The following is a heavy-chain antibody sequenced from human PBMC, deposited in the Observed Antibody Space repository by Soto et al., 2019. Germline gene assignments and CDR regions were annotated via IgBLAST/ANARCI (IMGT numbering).Heavy chain of an antibody. J-gene: IGHJ6*02. CDR1: GFTFSSYS. Sequence: PGGSLRLSCAASGFTFSSYSMNWVRQAPGKGLEWVSSISSSSSYIYYADSVKGRFTISRDNAKNSLYLQMNSLRAEDTAVYYCARGGYCSSTSCYKDVWGQGTTVTVS. CDR2: ISSSSSYI. V-gene: IGHV3-21*01. CDR3: ARGGYCSSTSCYKDV. D-gene: IGHD2-2*02.